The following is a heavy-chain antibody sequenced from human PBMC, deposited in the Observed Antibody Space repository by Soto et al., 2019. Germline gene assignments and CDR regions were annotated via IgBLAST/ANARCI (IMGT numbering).Heavy chain of an antibody. Sequence: QVQLQESGPGLVKPSETLSLTCTVSGGSISSYYWSWIRQPPGKGLEWIGYIYYSGSTNYNPSLKSRVTISVDTSKNQFSLKLSSVTAADTAVYYCARQVPTYDSSGYYLAYWGQGTLVTVSS. CDR3: ARQVPTYDSSGYYLAY. D-gene: IGHD3-22*01. V-gene: IGHV4-59*08. CDR2: IYYSGST. J-gene: IGHJ4*02. CDR1: GGSISSYY.